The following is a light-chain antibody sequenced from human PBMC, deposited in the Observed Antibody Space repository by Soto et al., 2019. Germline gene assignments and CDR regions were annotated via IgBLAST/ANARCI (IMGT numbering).Light chain of an antibody. CDR3: QQYNSFSPT. J-gene: IGKJ1*01. CDR1: QSISGW. V-gene: IGKV1-5*01. Sequence: DIQMTQSPSTLSASVGDRVTITCRASQSISGWLAWYQQKPGKAPQLLIYDASSLESGVPSRFSGSGSGTEFTLTLSSLQPDDFATYYCQQYNSFSPTFGQGTKVEIK. CDR2: DAS.